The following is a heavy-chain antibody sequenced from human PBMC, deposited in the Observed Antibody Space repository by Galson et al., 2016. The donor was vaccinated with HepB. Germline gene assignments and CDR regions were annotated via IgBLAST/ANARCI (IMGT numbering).Heavy chain of an antibody. CDR2: ISGSTTYI. V-gene: IGHV3-21*01. Sequence: SLRLSCAGSGFTFGDYTINWVRQAPGKGLEWVSSISGSTTYIHYADSLKGRVTISSDNAKNSLYLQMTSLRAEDTAVYYCAREILTYYYGTNNYYDAFDIWGQGTTVTVSS. CDR1: GFTFGDYT. CDR3: AREILTYYYGTNNYYDAFDI. D-gene: IGHD3-10*01. J-gene: IGHJ3*02.